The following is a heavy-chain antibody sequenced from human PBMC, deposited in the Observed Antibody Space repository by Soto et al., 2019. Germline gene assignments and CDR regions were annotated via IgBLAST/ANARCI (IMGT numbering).Heavy chain of an antibody. Sequence: ASVKVSCKASGGTFSSYAISWVRQAPGQGLEWMGGIIPIFGTANYAQKFQGRVTITADESTSTAYMELSSLRSEDTAVYYCARARQLPNLLYYYYGMDVWGQGTTVTVSS. CDR1: GGTFSSYA. J-gene: IGHJ6*02. V-gene: IGHV1-69*13. CDR2: IIPIFGTA. D-gene: IGHD2-2*01. CDR3: ARARQLPNLLYYYYGMDV.